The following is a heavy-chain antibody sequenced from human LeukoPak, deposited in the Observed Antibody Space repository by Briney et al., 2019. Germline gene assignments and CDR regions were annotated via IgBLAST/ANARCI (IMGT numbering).Heavy chain of an antibody. V-gene: IGHV1-2*02. CDR1: GYTFTGYY. Sequence: ASVTVSCKASGYTFTGYYVHWVRQAPGQGLEWMGWINPNSGGTKYAQRFQGRVTMTRDTSITTAYMELSSLRSDDTAVYYCARFLGYCSAGSCYFDYWGQGTLVTVSS. CDR3: ARFLGYCSAGSCYFDY. D-gene: IGHD2-15*01. CDR2: INPNSGGT. J-gene: IGHJ4*02.